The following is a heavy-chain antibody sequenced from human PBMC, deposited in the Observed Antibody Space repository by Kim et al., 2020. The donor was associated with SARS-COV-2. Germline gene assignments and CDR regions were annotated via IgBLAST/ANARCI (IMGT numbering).Heavy chain of an antibody. CDR2: IYSSGGT. CDR1: GFSVSGTY. D-gene: IGHD4-17*01. V-gene: IGHV3-66*01. J-gene: IGHJ5*01. CDR3: ARSAVITRNNWFDS. Sequence: GGSLRLSCAASGFSVSGTYMTWVRQATGQGLEWVAIIYSSGGTWYGDSVRGRFSISRDTSQNTVYLQMNSLSAEDTAVYFCARSAVITRNNWFDSWGQGTLVIVSS.